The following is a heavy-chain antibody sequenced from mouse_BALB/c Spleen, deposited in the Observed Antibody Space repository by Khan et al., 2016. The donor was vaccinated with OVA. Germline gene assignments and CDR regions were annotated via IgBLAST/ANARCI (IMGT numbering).Heavy chain of an antibody. J-gene: IGHJ4*01. CDR2: IWGGGST. Sequence: VQLVESGPGLVAPSQSLSITCPVSGFSLTDYGVSWIRQPPGKGLEWLGVIWGGGSTYYNSALKSRLSISKANSKSQVFLKMSSLQTDDTAMYYSAKESWSDYYAVDYWGQGTSVTVAS. CDR1: GFSLTDYG. V-gene: IGHV2-6-5*01. CDR3: AKESWSDYYAVDY.